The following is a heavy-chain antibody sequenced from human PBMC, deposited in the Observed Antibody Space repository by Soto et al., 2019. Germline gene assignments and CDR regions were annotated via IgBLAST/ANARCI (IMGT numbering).Heavy chain of an antibody. CDR1: GYAFTTYG. J-gene: IGHJ4*02. D-gene: IGHD1-1*01. CDR3: ARGRYGDY. CDR2: ISAHNGNT. V-gene: IGHV1-18*01. Sequence: QVHLVQSGAEVKKPGASVKVSCKGSGYAFTTYGITWVRQAPGQGLEWMGWISAHNGNTNYAQKLQGRVTVTRDTSTSTAYMELRSLKSEDTAVYYGARGRYGDYWGQGALVTVSS.